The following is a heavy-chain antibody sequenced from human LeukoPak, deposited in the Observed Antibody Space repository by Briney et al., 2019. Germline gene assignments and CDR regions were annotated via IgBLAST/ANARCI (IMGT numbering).Heavy chain of an antibody. CDR2: IKEDGSEK. CDR1: GFTFSKNW. Sequence: GRSLRLSCAVSGFTFSKNWMSWVRQAPGKGLEWVANIKEDGSEKYYVDSVTGRFTISRDNADYSLHLQMNSLRVEDTAVYYCATSGNLGNDFWGQGTLVTVSS. J-gene: IGHJ4*02. V-gene: IGHV3-7*01. CDR3: ATSGNLGNDF. D-gene: IGHD3-16*01.